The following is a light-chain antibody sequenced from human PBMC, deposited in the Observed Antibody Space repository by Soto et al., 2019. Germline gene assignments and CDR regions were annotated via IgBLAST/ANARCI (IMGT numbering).Light chain of an antibody. V-gene: IGLV2-11*01. Sequence: QSVLTQPRSASGSPGQSATISCTGTSRDINSYDYVSWYQQHPGKAHKLMIYDVTKRPSGVTDRFSGSKSENTASLTISGLQAEDEADYYCCSYAGSYTLYVFGTGTKVTVL. CDR2: DVT. CDR3: CSYAGSYTLYV. CDR1: SRDINSYDY. J-gene: IGLJ1*01.